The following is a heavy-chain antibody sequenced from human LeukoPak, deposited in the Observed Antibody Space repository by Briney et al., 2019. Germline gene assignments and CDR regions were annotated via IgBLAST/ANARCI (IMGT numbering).Heavy chain of an antibody. D-gene: IGHD3-16*01. CDR2: INPSGGST. CDR3: ARATLGGFDY. J-gene: IGHJ4*02. V-gene: IGHV1-46*01. Sequence: ASVKVSCKASGYTFTSYYMHWVRQAPGQGLEWMGIINPSGGSTTYTQKFQGRVNMSRDTSSSTVYMELSSLRSEDTAIYFCARATLGGFDYWGQGTQVTASS. CDR1: GYTFTSYY.